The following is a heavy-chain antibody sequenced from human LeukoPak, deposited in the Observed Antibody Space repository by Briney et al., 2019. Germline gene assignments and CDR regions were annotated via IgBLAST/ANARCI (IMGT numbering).Heavy chain of an antibody. D-gene: IGHD2-21*01. CDR2: INYSGST. J-gene: IGHJ5*02. V-gene: IGHV4-30-4*08. CDR3: ARGIQRFDP. CDR1: GGPISSGDYY. Sequence: PSQTLSLTCTVSGGPISSGDYYWSWIRQPPGKGLGWIGYINYSGSTYYNPSLKSRVTMSVDTSKNQFSLKLSSVTAADTAVYYCARGIQRFDPWGQGTLVTVSS.